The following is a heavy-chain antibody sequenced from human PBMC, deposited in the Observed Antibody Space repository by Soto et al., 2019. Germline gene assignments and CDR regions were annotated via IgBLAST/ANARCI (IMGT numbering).Heavy chain of an antibody. CDR3: AKASGWFGEFDY. Sequence: GGSLRLSCAASGFTFSSYAMSWVRQAPGKGLEWVSAISGSGGSTYYADSVKGRFTISRDNSKNTLYLQMNSLRAEDTAAYYCAKASGWFGEFDYWGQGTLVTVSS. CDR2: ISGSGGST. J-gene: IGHJ4*02. D-gene: IGHD3-10*01. CDR1: GFTFSSYA. V-gene: IGHV3-23*01.